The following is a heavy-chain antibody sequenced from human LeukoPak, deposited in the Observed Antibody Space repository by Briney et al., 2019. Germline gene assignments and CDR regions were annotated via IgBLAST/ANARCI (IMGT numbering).Heavy chain of an antibody. CDR2: ISTSSSYI. CDR1: GFTFSSYS. CDR3: ARIRSDAFDI. J-gene: IGHJ3*02. Sequence: GGSLRLSCAASGFTFSSYSMNWVRQAPVKGLEWVSSISTSSSYIYYADSVKGRFTISRDNAKNSLYLQMNSLRAEDTAVYYCARIRSDAFDIWGQGTMVAVSS. V-gene: IGHV3-21*01.